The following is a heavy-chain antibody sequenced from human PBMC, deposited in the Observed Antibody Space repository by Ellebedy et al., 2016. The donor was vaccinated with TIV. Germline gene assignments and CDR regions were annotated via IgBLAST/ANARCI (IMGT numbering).Heavy chain of an antibody. CDR3: ARVLYYDFWSGYYPHYYGMDV. CDR2: INHSGST. D-gene: IGHD3-3*01. J-gene: IGHJ6*02. Sequence: MPSETLSLTCAVYGGSFSGYYWSWIRQPPGKGLEWIGEINHSGSTNYNPTLKSRVTISVDTSKNQFSLKLSSVTAADTAVYYCARVLYYDFWSGYYPHYYGMDVWGQGTTVTVSS. V-gene: IGHV4-34*01. CDR1: GGSFSGYY.